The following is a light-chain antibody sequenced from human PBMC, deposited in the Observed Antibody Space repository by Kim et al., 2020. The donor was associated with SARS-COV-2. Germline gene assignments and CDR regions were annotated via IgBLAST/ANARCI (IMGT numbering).Light chain of an antibody. J-gene: IGLJ2*01. CDR2: SNI. CDR1: STNIGIHT. V-gene: IGLV1-44*01. CDR3: AAWDDSLSGSV. Sequence: GQRVTISCSGSSTNIGIHTFNWYQQHPGTAPKHLIYSNIQRPSGVPDRFSGSKSGTSASLAIIGLQSEDEADYYCAAWDDSLSGSVFGGGTKLTVL.